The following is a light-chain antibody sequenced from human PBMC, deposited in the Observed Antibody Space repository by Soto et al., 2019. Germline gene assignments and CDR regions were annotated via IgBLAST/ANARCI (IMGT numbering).Light chain of an antibody. J-gene: IGKJ1*01. V-gene: IGKV3-20*01. CDR1: QSVSSNY. Sequence: ERVLTQSAGTLSLCPGEKATLSCRASQSVSSNYLAWYQQKPGQAPRLLIYGASSRATGIPDRFTGSGSGTDFNLTISRLEPGDIAVYYCQQYDSTWTFGQGTKVEI. CDR3: QQYDSTWT. CDR2: GAS.